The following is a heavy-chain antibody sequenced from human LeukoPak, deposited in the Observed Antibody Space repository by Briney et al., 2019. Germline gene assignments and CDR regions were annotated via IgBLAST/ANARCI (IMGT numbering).Heavy chain of an antibody. CDR1: GFTFNDHG. CDR3: TTESVPEGPTSHYYYMDV. D-gene: IGHD1-14*01. V-gene: IGHV3-15*01. J-gene: IGHJ6*03. CDR2: IKSKTDGGTT. Sequence: GGSLRLSCVASGFTFNDHGMHWVRQAPGKGLEWVGRIKSKTDGGTTDYAAPVKGRFTISRDDSKNTLYLQMNSLKTEDTAVYYCTTESVPEGPTSHYYYMDVWGKGTTVTVSS.